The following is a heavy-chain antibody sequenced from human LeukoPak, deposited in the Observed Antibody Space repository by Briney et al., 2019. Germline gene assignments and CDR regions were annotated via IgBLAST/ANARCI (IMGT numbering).Heavy chain of an antibody. J-gene: IGHJ3*02. CDR1: GYTLTELS. D-gene: IGHD5/OR15-5a*01. CDR3: ATRVSPFQGAFDI. CDR2: FDPEDGET. Sequence: GASVEVSCKVSGYTLTELSMHWVRQARGKGREWMGGFDPEDGETIYAQKLQGRVTMTEETSTDTAYMELSSLRSEDTAVYYCATRVSPFQGAFDIWGQGTMVTVSS. V-gene: IGHV1-24*01.